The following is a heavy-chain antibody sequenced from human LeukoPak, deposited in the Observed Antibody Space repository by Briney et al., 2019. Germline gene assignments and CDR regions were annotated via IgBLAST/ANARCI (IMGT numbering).Heavy chain of an antibody. Sequence: QPGRSLRLSCAASGFTFGNEAMSWVRQAPERGLEWVSSISAGGGTTYYADSVKGRFTISRDNSNNTLFVQMNSLRAEDTAIYYCAKSGPYCSSTSCNYFDYWGQGTLVTVSS. CDR3: AKSGPYCSSTSCNYFDY. V-gene: IGHV3-23*01. CDR2: ISAGGGTT. D-gene: IGHD2-2*01. J-gene: IGHJ4*02. CDR1: GFTFGNEA.